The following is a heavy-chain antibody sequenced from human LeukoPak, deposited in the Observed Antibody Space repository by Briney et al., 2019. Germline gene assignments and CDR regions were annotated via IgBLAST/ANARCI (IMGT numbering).Heavy chain of an antibody. CDR2: ISTYTGRA. Sequence: ASVTVSCKTSGYKFNVYDILWVRQAPGHGLDYVGWISTYTGRANYAQKFQGRVSIITDTSTTTAYLELTNLTSSDTGLYYCARADGTNSGTNAFDVWGLGTMVTVAS. D-gene: IGHD4-23*01. CDR1: GYKFNVYD. CDR3: ARADGTNSGTNAFDV. V-gene: IGHV1-18*01. J-gene: IGHJ3*01.